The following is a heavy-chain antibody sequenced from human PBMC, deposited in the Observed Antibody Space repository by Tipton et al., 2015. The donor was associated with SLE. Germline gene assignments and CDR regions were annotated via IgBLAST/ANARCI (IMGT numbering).Heavy chain of an antibody. CDR2: IYHGGTT. J-gene: IGHJ6*02. D-gene: IGHD4-11*01. Sequence: SLRLSCAVSGGSINSYNWWTWVRQPPGKGLEWIGEIYHGGTTNYNPSLKSRITISLDKSNNHFSLRLSSLTAADTAVYYCARGPDYSNYYFYRMDVWGQGTTVTVSS. CDR1: GGSINSYNW. V-gene: IGHV4-4*02. CDR3: ARGPDYSNYYFYRMDV.